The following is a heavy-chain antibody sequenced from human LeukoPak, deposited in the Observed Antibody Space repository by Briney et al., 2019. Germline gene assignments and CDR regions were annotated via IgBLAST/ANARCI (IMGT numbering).Heavy chain of an antibody. J-gene: IGHJ3*02. Sequence: SETLSLTCTVSGGSISSSSYYWGWIRQPPGKGLEWIGSIYYSGSTYYNPSLKSRVTISVDTSKNQFSLKLSSVTAADTAVYYCARSRRFYDSSGREPYDAFDIWGQGTMVTVSS. CDR2: IYYSGST. D-gene: IGHD3-22*01. CDR3: ARSRRFYDSSGREPYDAFDI. V-gene: IGHV4-39*07. CDR1: GGSISSSSYY.